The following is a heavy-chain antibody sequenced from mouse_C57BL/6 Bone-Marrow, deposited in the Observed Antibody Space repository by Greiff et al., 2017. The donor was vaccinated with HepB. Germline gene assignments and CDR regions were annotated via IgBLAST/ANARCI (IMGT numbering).Heavy chain of an antibody. V-gene: IGHV1-77*01. Sequence: VQPQQSGAELVKPGASVKISCKASGYTFTDYFINWVKPMPGQGLEWIGKIGPGSGSTYYYEKFKGKATLTADKSSSTAYMQLSSLTSEDSAVYCCAPVYYGDAMDYWGQGTSVTVSS. J-gene: IGHJ4*01. D-gene: IGHD1-1*02. CDR3: APVYYGDAMDY. CDR2: IGPGSGST. CDR1: GYTFTDYF.